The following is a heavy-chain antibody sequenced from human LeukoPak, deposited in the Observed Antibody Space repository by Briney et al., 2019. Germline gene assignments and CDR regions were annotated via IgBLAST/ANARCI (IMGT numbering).Heavy chain of an antibody. D-gene: IGHD2-15*01. CDR2: ISSGRTYI. CDR3: ARDWGGGYCSGGSCYSDPFDY. J-gene: IGHJ4*02. Sequence: GGSLRLSRAASGFSFSSYTMNWVRQAPGKGLEWVSSISSGRTYIYYADSVKGRFTISRDNAKNSLYLQMNSLRVEDTAVYYCARDWGGGYCSGGSCYSDPFDYWGQGTLVTVSS. CDR1: GFSFSSYT. V-gene: IGHV3-21*04.